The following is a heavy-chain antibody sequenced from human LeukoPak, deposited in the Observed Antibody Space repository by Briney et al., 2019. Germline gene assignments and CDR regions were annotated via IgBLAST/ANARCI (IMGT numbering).Heavy chain of an antibody. CDR2: IIPIFGTA. J-gene: IGHJ1*01. V-gene: IGHV1-69*05. CDR3: ARSYSSSWYGTS. CDR1: GGTFSSYA. D-gene: IGHD6-13*01. Sequence: WASVKVSCKASGGTFSSYAISWVRQAPGQGLEWMGGIIPIFGTANYAQKFQGRVTITTDESTSTAYMELSSLRSEDTAVYYCARSYSSSWYGTSWGQGTLVTVSS.